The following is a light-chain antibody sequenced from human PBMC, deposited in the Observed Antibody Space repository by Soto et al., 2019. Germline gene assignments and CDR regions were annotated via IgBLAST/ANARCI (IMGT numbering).Light chain of an antibody. CDR2: QDD. V-gene: IGLV3-1*01. CDR1: ELGDKY. CDR3: QAWDDTTTVV. Sequence: SYELTQPPSVSVSPGQTASITCSGDELGDKYASWYQQKSGQSPVLVIYQDDKRPSGIPERFSGSNSGNTATLAISGTQAMDEADYYCQAWDDTTTVVFGGGTKLTVL. J-gene: IGLJ2*01.